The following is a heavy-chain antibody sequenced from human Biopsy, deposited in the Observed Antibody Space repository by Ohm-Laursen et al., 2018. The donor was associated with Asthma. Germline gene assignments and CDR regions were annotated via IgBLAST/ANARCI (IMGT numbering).Heavy chain of an antibody. CDR1: GVSIRSYY. CDR3: ARGSSSRLSQWELLVSGGKRAHSYYGMDV. Sequence: TLSLTCTVSGVSIRSYYWTWIRQPPGKGLEWIGNIHYSGSTYSNPSLKSRVTISVDTSKNQFSLRLTSVTAADTAVYYCARGSSSRLSQWELLVSGGKRAHSYYGMDVWGQGTTVTVSS. V-gene: IGHV4-59*12. J-gene: IGHJ6*02. CDR2: IHYSGST. D-gene: IGHD1-26*01.